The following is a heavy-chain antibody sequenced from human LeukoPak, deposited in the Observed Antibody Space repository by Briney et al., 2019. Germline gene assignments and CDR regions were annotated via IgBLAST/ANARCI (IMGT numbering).Heavy chain of an antibody. CDR2: ISGSGSST. D-gene: IGHD6-19*01. V-gene: IGHV3-23*01. Sequence: GGSLRLSCAASGFTFSSHAMSWVRQAPGKGLEWVSGISGSGSSTYYADSVKGRFTISRDNSKQTLYLQMNSLRGEDTAIYYCASASGYSSGWPFDYWGQGTLVTVSS. CDR1: GFTFSSHA. J-gene: IGHJ4*02. CDR3: ASASGYSSGWPFDY.